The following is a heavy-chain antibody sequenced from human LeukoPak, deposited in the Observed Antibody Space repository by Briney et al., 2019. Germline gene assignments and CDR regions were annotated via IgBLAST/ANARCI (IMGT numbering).Heavy chain of an antibody. CDR1: GFTFSSYG. CDR3: AKDLRGYSYGLYYYGMDV. J-gene: IGHJ6*04. D-gene: IGHD5-18*01. V-gene: IGHV3-30*18. CDR2: ISYDGSNK. Sequence: PGGSLRLSCAASGFTFSSYGMHWVRQAPGKGLEWVAVISYDGSNKYYADSVKGRFTISRDNSKNTPYLQMNSLRAEDTAVYYCAKDLRGYSYGLYYYGMDVWGKGTTVTVSS.